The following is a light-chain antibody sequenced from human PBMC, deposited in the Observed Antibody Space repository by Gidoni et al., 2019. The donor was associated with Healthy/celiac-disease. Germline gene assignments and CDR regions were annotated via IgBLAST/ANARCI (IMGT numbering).Light chain of an antibody. CDR3: QVWDSSSDHYV. J-gene: IGLJ1*01. Sequence: SYVLTQPPSVSVAPGKTARITCGGNNIGSKSVHWYQQKPGQAPVLVVYDDSDRPSGIPARFSGSNSGNPATLTISRVEAGDEADYYCQVWDSSSDHYVFGTGTKVTVL. V-gene: IGLV3-21*03. CDR1: NIGSKS. CDR2: DDS.